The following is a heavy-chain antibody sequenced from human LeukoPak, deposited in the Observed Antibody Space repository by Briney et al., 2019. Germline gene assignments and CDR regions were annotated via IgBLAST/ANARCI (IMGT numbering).Heavy chain of an antibody. CDR1: GYSFTSYW. J-gene: IGHJ3*02. CDR2: IYPGDSYT. V-gene: IGHV5-51*01. Sequence: GESLKISCKGSGYSFTSYWIGWVRQMPGKGLEWMGIIYPGDSYTNYSPSFQGHVTISADKSITTAYLQWSSLKASDTAMYYCSRQPEDLASDIWGQGTMVTVSS. D-gene: IGHD2-15*01. CDR3: SRQPEDLASDI.